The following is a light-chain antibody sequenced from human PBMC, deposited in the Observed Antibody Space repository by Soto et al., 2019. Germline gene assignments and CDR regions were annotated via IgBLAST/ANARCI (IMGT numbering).Light chain of an antibody. J-gene: IGLJ1*01. CDR3: SSYTGTLDV. CDR2: EVS. Sequence: QSVLTQPASVSGSPGQSITTSCTGTSSDVGGYNYVSWYQQHPGKAPKLMIYEVSNRPSGVSDRLSASKSGNTASLTISGLQAEDEADYYCSSYTGTLDVFGTGTKVTVL. CDR1: SSDVGGYNY. V-gene: IGLV2-14*01.